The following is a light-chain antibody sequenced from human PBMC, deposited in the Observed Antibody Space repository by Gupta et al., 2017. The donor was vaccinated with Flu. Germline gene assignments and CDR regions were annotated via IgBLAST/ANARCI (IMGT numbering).Light chain of an antibody. CDR1: QRLLHNNGFNY. V-gene: IGKV2-28*01. Sequence: DLVMNQSPVSLLFTRGKQGSNSCMSSQRLLHNNGFNYLNWYLQTPGQSSQLLIYLGSNRASGVPDRFSGSGSGTEYTLKISRVEADDVGVYYCMQALQTLTFGGGTKVEI. CDR3: MQALQTLT. CDR2: LGS. J-gene: IGKJ4*01.